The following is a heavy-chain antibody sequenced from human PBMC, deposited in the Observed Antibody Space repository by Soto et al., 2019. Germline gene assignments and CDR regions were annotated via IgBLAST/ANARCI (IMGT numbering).Heavy chain of an antibody. V-gene: IGHV4-31*03. Sequence: QVQLQEWGPGLVKPSQTLSLTCTVSGDSISVGYYWSWLRHGPGKGLEWMGYVSPSGTTYYHTTLKXXVSISTDTSKNQFSLEVSSVTAADTAVYYCARDRGSYGMDVWGQGTTVTVSS. CDR3: ARDRGSYGMDV. CDR1: GDSISVGYY. J-gene: IGHJ6*02. CDR2: VSPSGTT.